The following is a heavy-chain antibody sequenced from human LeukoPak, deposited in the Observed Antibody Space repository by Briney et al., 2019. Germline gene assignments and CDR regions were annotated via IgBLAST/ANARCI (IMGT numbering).Heavy chain of an antibody. Sequence: PGGSLRLSCAASGFTFSYAWMSWVRQAPGKGPEWVGRFKSKADGGTIDYSAPVKGRFTISRDDSKNTVYLQMNSLKTEDTAVYYCARRAGAYSHPYDYWGQGTLVTVSS. J-gene: IGHJ4*02. CDR1: GFTFSYAW. D-gene: IGHD4/OR15-4a*01. V-gene: IGHV3-15*01. CDR2: FKSKADGGTI. CDR3: ARRAGAYSHPYDY.